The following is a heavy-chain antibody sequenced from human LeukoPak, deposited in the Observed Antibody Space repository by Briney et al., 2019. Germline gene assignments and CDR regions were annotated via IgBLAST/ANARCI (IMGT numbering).Heavy chain of an antibody. J-gene: IGHJ4*02. CDR3: ARTEGYCSSTSCSTSEFDY. CDR2: INPNSGGT. V-gene: IGHV1-2*02. Sequence: ASVKVSCKASGYTFTGYYMHWVRQAPGQGLEWMGWINPNSGGTSYAQKFQGRVTMTRDTSISTAYMELSRLRSDDTAVYCCARTEGYCSSTSCSTSEFDYWGQGTLVTVSS. CDR1: GYTFTGYY. D-gene: IGHD2-2*01.